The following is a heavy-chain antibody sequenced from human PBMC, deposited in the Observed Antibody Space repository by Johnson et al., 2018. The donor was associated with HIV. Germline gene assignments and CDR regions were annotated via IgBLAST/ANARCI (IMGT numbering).Heavy chain of an antibody. J-gene: IGHJ3*02. Sequence: VQLVESGGGLVQPGGSLRLSCAASGFTFSSYAMSWVRQAPGKGLVWVSRINSDGSSTSYADSVKGRFTISRDNAKNTLYLQMDSLGAEDTAVYYCARVQLLADDVFNIWGQGTMVTVSS. CDR2: INSDGSST. CDR3: ARVQLLADDVFNI. V-gene: IGHV3-74*02. CDR1: GFTFSSYA. D-gene: IGHD3-10*01.